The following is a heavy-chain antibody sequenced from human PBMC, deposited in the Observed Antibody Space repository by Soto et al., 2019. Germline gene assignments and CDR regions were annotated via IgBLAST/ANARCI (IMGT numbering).Heavy chain of an antibody. J-gene: IGHJ6*03. CDR2: INHGGST. D-gene: IGHD2-15*01. V-gene: IGHV4-34*01. CDR1: GGSFSGYS. CDR3: ARGGCSGGPCYPRNYYYYYYMDV. Sequence: QVQLQQWGAGVLKPSETLSLTCAVNGGSFSGYSWTWIRQPPGKGLEWIGEINHGGSTNSNPSLRSRVTISVDTSKNHFSLKLNSVTAADTAVYFCARGGCSGGPCYPRNYYYYYYMDVWGKGTTVTVSS.